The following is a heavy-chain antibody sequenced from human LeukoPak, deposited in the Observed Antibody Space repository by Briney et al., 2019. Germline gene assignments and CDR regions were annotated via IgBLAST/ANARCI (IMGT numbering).Heavy chain of an antibody. J-gene: IGHJ4*02. V-gene: IGHV4-59*01. CDR3: ARVTGYDWESFYDY. CDR1: GGSISSYY. CDR2: IYYSGST. D-gene: IGHD5-12*01. Sequence: KASETLSLTCTVSGGSISSYYWSWIRQPPGKGLEWIGYIYYSGSTNYNPSLKSRVTISVDTSKNQFSLKLRSVTAADTAVYYCARVTGYDWESFYDYWAQGILVTVSS.